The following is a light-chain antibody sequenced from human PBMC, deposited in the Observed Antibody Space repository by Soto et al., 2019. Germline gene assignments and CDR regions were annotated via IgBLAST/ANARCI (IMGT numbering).Light chain of an antibody. CDR2: DVS. J-gene: IGLJ2*01. V-gene: IGLV2-14*03. Sequence: QSALTQPASVSGSPGQSITISCTGTSSDVGGYNYVSWYQQHPGKAPKLMIYDVSNRPSGVSYRFSGSKSGNTASLTISGLQAEDDSDYYCSSYTSSGALVFGGGTQLTVL. CDR3: SSYTSSGALV. CDR1: SSDVGGYNY.